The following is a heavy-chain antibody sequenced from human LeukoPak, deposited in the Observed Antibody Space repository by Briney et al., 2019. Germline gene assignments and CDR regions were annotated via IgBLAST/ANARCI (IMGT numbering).Heavy chain of an antibody. CDR2: ISGSGGST. D-gene: IGHD6-13*01. J-gene: IGHJ4*02. V-gene: IGHV3-23*01. Sequence: GGSQRLSCAASGFTFSSYAMSWVRQAPGKGLEWVSAISGSGGSTYYADSVKGRFTISRDNSKNTLFLQMNSLTAEDTAVYYCATGWQQLLHCGQGTLVTVSS. CDR1: GFTFSSYA. CDR3: ATGWQQLLH.